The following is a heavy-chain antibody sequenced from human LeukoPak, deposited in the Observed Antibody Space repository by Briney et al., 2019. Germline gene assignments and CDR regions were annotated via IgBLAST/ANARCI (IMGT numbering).Heavy chain of an antibody. V-gene: IGHV4-31*03. CDR3: ARGVGRQWLVLTYFDY. CDR2: IYYSGST. Sequence: SETLSLTCIVSGGSISSGGYYWSWIRQHPGKGLEWIGYIYYSGSTYYNPSLKSRVTISVDTSKNQFSLKLSSVTAADTAVYYCARGVGRQWLVLTYFDYWGQGTLVTVSS. CDR1: GGSISSGGYY. J-gene: IGHJ4*02. D-gene: IGHD6-19*01.